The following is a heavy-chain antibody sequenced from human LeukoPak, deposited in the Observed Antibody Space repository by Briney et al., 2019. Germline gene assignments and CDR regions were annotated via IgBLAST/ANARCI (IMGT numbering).Heavy chain of an antibody. J-gene: IGHJ4*02. CDR2: ITGSGPYI. CDR1: GFTFSSYA. D-gene: IGHD3-16*01. CDR3: VRDVGAVRGEVYFDY. Sequence: GGSLRLSCAASGFTFSSYAMHWVRQSPGKGLEWVSSITGSGPYILYADSVKRRFTISRDNAKNSLYLQMNSLRAEDTAIYYCVRDVGAVRGEVYFDYWGQGTLVTVSS. V-gene: IGHV3-21*01.